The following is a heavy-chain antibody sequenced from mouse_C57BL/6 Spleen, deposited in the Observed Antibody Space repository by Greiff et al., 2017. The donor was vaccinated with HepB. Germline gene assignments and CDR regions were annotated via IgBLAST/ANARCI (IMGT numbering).Heavy chain of an antibody. CDR3: ARYGGTFFDY. CDR1: GYAFSSSW. CDR2: IYPGDGDT. Sequence: QVQLKESGPELVKPGASVKISCKASGYAFSSSWMNWVKQRPGKGLEWIGRIYPGDGDTNYNGKFKGKATLTADKSSSTAYMQLSSLTSEDSAVYFCARYGGTFFDYWGQGTTLTVSS. J-gene: IGHJ2*01. D-gene: IGHD1-1*02. V-gene: IGHV1-82*01.